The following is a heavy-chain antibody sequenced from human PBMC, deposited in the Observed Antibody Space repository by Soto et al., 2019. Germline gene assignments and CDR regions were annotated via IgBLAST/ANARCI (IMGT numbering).Heavy chain of an antibody. D-gene: IGHD1-1*01. Sequence: QVQLVQSGAEVKKPGASVKVSCKASGYTFTSYGISWVRQAPGQGLEGMGLISAYNGNTNYAQKLQGRVTMTPDTSTSRAYMGLRGLRSDHTAVYYCAGDREEQGGDAFEIWGQGTMVTVSS. CDR3: AGDREEQGGDAFEI. CDR2: ISAYNGNT. V-gene: IGHV1-18*01. CDR1: GYTFTSYG. J-gene: IGHJ3*02.